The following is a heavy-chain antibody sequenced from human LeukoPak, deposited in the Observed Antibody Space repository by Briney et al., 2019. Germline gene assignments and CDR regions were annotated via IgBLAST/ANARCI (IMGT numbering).Heavy chain of an antibody. CDR1: GFTFSNYG. V-gene: IGHV3-23*01. D-gene: IGHD2-21*01. Sequence: GGSLRLSCEASGFTFSNYGLSWVRQAPGKGLKWVAGISGSGDRTSYADSVKGRFTISRDNSKNTLFLQMNRLRPEDAAVYYCAKAPVTTCRGAYCYPFDYWGQGTLVTVSS. J-gene: IGHJ4*02. CDR2: ISGSGDRT. CDR3: AKAPVTTCRGAYCYPFDY.